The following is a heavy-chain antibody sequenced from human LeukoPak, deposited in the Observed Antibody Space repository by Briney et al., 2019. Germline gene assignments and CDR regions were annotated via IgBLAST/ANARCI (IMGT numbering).Heavy chain of an antibody. D-gene: IGHD6-19*01. CDR2: IYHSGST. CDR3: ARDRVAGTQAGWFDP. Sequence: PSETLSLTCAVSGYSISSGYYWGWIRQPPGKGLEWIGSIYHSGSTYYNPSLKSRVTLSVDTSKNQFSLKLSSVTAADTAVYYCARDRVAGTQAGWFDPWGQGILVTVSS. V-gene: IGHV4-38-2*02. J-gene: IGHJ5*02. CDR1: GYSISSGYY.